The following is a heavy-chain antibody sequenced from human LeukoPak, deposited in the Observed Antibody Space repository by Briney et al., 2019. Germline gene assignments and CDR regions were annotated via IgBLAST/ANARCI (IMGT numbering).Heavy chain of an antibody. CDR2: IYYSGST. Sequence: ETLSLTCTVSGGSISSYYWSWIRQPPGKGLEWIGYIYYSGSTNYNPSLKSRVTISVDTSKNQFSLKMSSVTAADTAVYYCARSSGAGTFSYWGQGTLVTVSS. V-gene: IGHV4-59*08. CDR1: GGSISSYY. J-gene: IGHJ4*02. CDR3: ARSSGAGTFSY. D-gene: IGHD6-25*01.